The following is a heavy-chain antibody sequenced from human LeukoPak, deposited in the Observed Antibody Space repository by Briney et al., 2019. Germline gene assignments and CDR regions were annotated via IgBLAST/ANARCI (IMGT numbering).Heavy chain of an antibody. V-gene: IGHV3-66*01. CDR3: ARDYN. CDR2: IYSGDTT. J-gene: IGHJ4*02. CDR1: GFTVSSIY. Sequence: GGSLRLSCAASGFTVSSIYMSWVRQAPGKGLEWVSLIYSGDTTYYADSVKGRFTFSGDNSKDTLYLQINSLRAEDTAVYYCARDYNWGQGTLVTVSS.